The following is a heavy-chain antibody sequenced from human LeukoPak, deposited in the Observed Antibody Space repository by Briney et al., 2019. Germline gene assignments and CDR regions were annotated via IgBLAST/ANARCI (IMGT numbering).Heavy chain of an antibody. Sequence: SETLSLTCTVSGGSISSYYWSWIRQPPGKGLEWIGYIYYSGSTNYNPSLKSRVTISVDTSKNQFSLKLSSVTAADTAVYYCARESMAGNYFDYWGQGTLVTVSS. CDR2: IYYSGST. J-gene: IGHJ4*02. D-gene: IGHD2/OR15-2a*01. V-gene: IGHV4-59*01. CDR3: ARESMAGNYFDY. CDR1: GGSISSYY.